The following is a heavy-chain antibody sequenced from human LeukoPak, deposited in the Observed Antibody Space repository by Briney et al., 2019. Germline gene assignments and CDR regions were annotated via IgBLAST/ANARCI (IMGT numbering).Heavy chain of an antibody. J-gene: IGHJ4*02. D-gene: IGHD4-17*01. CDR2: IWYDGSNK. Sequence: PGGSLRLSCAASGFTFSSYGMHWVRQAPGRGLEWVAVIWYDGSNKYYADSVKGRFTISRDNSKNTLYLQMNSLRAEDTAVYYCARDGGDYGDYPDTYYFDYWGQGTLVTVSS. CDR1: GFTFSSYG. V-gene: IGHV3-33*01. CDR3: ARDGGDYGDYPDTYYFDY.